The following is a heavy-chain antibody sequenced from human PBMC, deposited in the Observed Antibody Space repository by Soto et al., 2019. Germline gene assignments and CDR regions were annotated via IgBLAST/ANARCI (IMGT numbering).Heavy chain of an antibody. V-gene: IGHV1-2*02. Sequence: ASVKVSCKASGYTFTGYYMHWVRQAPGQGLEWMGWINPNSGGTNYAQKFQGRVTMTRDTSISTAYMKLSSVTAADTAVYYCARLDSSGYYYGYYFDYWGQGTLVTVSS. CDR3: ARLDSSGYYYGYYFDY. D-gene: IGHD3-22*01. J-gene: IGHJ4*02. CDR2: INPNSGGT. CDR1: GYTFTGYY.